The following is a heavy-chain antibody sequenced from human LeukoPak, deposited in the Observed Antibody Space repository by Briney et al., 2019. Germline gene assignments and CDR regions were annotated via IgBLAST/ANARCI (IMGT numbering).Heavy chain of an antibody. V-gene: IGHV3-21*01. CDR2: ISSSSSYI. D-gene: IGHD5-24*01. J-gene: IGHJ4*02. CDR3: ARDLNRWLQSEWYFDY. CDR1: GFTFSSYS. Sequence: PGGSLRLSCAASGFTFSSYSMNWVRQAPGKGLEWVSSISSSSSYIYYADSVKGRFTISRDNAKNSLYLQMNSLRAEDTAVYYCARDLNRWLQSEWYFDYWGQGTLVTVSS.